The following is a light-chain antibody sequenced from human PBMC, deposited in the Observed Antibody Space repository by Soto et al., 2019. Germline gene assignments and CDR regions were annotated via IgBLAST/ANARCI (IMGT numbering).Light chain of an antibody. J-gene: IGKJ5*01. CDR2: GAS. CDR3: QQYYNWPPPTT. CDR1: QSVSNN. V-gene: IGKV3-15*01. Sequence: EVVMTQSPATLSVSPGERATLSCRASQSVSNNLAWYQQKHGQAPRTLIFGASSRATCIPARVSGNGSGTDFTRTISSLQSEDFSVYDCQQYYNWPPPTTFGQGTRLEIK.